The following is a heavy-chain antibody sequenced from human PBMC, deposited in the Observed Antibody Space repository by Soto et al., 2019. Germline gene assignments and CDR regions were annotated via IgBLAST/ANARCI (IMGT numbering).Heavy chain of an antibody. J-gene: IGHJ4*02. CDR1: GGTFSSYT. CDR2: IIPILGIA. Sequence: QVQLVQSGAEVKKPGSSVKVSCKASGGTFSSYTISWVRQAPGQGLEWMGRIIPILGIANYAQKFQGRVTITADKSTSTAYMELSSLRSDDTAVYYCARDRLWTSSWYFYWGQGTLVTVSS. CDR3: ARDRLWTSSWYFY. V-gene: IGHV1-69*08. D-gene: IGHD6-13*01.